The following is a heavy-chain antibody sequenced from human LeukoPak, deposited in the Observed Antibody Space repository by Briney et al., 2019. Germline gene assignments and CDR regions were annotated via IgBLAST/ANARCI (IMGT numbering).Heavy chain of an antibody. J-gene: IGHJ4*02. V-gene: IGHV1-2*02. Sequence: GSVKVSCKASGYTFTGYYMHWVRQAPGQGLEWMGWINPNSGGTNYAQKFQGRVTMTRDTSISTAYMELSRLRSDGTAVYYCARIPGSYDSSGYYYAGGDYWGQGTLVTVSS. CDR3: ARIPGSYDSSGYYYAGGDY. CDR1: GYTFTGYY. CDR2: INPNSGGT. D-gene: IGHD3-22*01.